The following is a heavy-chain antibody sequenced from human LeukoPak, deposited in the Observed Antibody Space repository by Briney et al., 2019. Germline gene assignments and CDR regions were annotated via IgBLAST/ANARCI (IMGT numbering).Heavy chain of an antibody. Sequence: SETLSLTCAVYSGSFSGYYWSWIRQPPGKGLEWIGEINHSGSTNYNPSLTSRVTISVDTSKNQFSLKLSSVTAADTAVYYCARGEVIDYSLNYWGQGTLVTVSS. CDR1: SGSFSGYY. V-gene: IGHV4-34*01. J-gene: IGHJ4*02. D-gene: IGHD4-11*01. CDR3: ARGEVIDYSLNY. CDR2: INHSGST.